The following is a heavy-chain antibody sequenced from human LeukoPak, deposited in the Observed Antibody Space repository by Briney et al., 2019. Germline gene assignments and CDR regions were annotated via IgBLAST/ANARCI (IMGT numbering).Heavy chain of an antibody. Sequence: ASVTVSFTASGYTFTIYAMHWVRQAPGQRLEWMGWINAGNGNTKYSQKFQGRVTITRDTSASTAYMELSSLRSEDTAVYYCARAGYDYVWGSYGYFDYWGQGTLVTVSS. J-gene: IGHJ4*02. CDR2: INAGNGNT. CDR1: GYTFTIYA. D-gene: IGHD3-16*01. V-gene: IGHV1-3*01. CDR3: ARAGYDYVWGSYGYFDY.